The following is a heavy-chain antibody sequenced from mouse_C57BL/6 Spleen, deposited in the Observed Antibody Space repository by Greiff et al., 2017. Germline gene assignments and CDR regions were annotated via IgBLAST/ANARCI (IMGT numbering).Heavy chain of an antibody. J-gene: IGHJ3*01. V-gene: IGHV1-50*01. CDR1: GYTFTSYW. CDR2: IDPSDSYT. CDR3: ASRVDDGYYWFAY. D-gene: IGHD2-3*01. Sequence: QVQLQQPGAELVKPGASVKLSCKASGYTFTSYWMQWVKQRPGQGLEWIGEIDPSDSYTNYNQKFKGKATLTVDTSSSTAYMQLSSLTSEDSAVYYCASRVDDGYYWFAYWGQGTLVTVSA.